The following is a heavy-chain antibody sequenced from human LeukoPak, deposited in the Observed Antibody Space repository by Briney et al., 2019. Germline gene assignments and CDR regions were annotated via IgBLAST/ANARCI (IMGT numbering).Heavy chain of an antibody. Sequence: ASVKVSCKASGGTFSSYAISWVRQAPGQGLEWMGGIIPIFGTANYAQKFQGRVTITADESTSTAYMELSSLRSEDTAVYYCARGQNWNDAFDYWGQGTLATVSS. D-gene: IGHD1-1*01. J-gene: IGHJ4*02. CDR1: GGTFSSYA. V-gene: IGHV1-69*13. CDR2: IIPIFGTA. CDR3: ARGQNWNDAFDY.